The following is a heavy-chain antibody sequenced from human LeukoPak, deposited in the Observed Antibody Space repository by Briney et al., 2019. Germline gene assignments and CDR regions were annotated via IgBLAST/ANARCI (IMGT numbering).Heavy chain of an antibody. Sequence: SETLSLTCTVSGGSISSYYWSLIRQPAGKGLEWIGRIYTSGSTNYNPSLKSRVTMSVDTSKNQFSLKLSSVTAADTAVYYCARDEESSSWYGTYYYYGMDVWGQGTTVTVSS. D-gene: IGHD6-13*01. CDR2: IYTSGST. J-gene: IGHJ6*02. CDR3: ARDEESSSWYGTYYYYGMDV. V-gene: IGHV4-4*07. CDR1: GGSISSYY.